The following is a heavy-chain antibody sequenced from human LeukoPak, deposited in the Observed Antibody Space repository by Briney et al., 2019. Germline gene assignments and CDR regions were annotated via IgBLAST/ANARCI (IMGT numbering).Heavy chain of an antibody. V-gene: IGHV3-23*01. CDR2: ISGPGGST. CDR3: AKGDYGYYYYMDV. J-gene: IGHJ6*03. D-gene: IGHD4-17*01. Sequence: GGSLRLSCAGSGLTFSNNAMKWVRQAPGKGLEWGSTISGPGGSTYYGDPVKGRFTTSRDNSKNTVYLQMNSLRADDTAIYYCAKGDYGYYYYMDVWGKGTTVTVSS. CDR1: GLTFSNNA.